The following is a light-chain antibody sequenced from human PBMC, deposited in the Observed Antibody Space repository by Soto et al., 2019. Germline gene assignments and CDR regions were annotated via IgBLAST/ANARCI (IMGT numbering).Light chain of an antibody. CDR2: GAS. V-gene: IGKV3-20*01. CDR3: QQYGNSPLT. Sequence: EIVLTQSPGTLSLSPGERATLSCRASQSVRSNNLAWYQQKPGQAPRLLIYGASSRATGIQDRFSGSGSGTDFTLTISRREPEDFAVYYCQQYGNSPLTFGGGTKVEIK. CDR1: QSVRSNN. J-gene: IGKJ4*01.